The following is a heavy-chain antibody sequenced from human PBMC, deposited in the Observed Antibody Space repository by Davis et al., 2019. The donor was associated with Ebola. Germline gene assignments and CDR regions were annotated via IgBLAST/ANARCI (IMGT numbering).Heavy chain of an antibody. CDR1: GYTFTSYA. CDR2: ISAYNGNT. CDR3: AREHYYYDSSGYHNYFDP. D-gene: IGHD3-22*01. V-gene: IGHV1-18*01. J-gene: IGHJ5*02. Sequence: ASVTVSCKASGYTFTSYAMHWVRQAPGQGLEWMGWISAYNGNTNYAQKLQGRVTMTTDTSTSTAYMALRSLRSDDTAVYYCAREHYYYDSSGYHNYFDPWGQGTLVTVSS.